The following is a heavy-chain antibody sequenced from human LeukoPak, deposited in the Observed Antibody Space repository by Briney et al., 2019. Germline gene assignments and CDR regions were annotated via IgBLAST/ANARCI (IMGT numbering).Heavy chain of an antibody. CDR1: GYTFTNYY. V-gene: IGHV1-46*01. J-gene: IGHJ4*02. CDR3: AREGPETYNFDF. CDR2: TRPSSGRT. Sequence: GASVTVSFTTSGYTFTNYYMHWVRQAPGQGPEWMGITRPSSGRTSYPQKFQGRVTMTWDMSTSTFYMELSSLTSDDTALYYCAREGPETYNFDFWGQGTLVTVSS. D-gene: IGHD1-14*01.